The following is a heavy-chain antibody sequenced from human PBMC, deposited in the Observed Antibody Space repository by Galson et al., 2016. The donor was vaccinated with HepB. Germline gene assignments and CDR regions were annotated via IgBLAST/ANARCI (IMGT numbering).Heavy chain of an antibody. J-gene: IGHJ6*04. Sequence: SLRLSCAASGFTLSNYDTNWVRQAPGKGLEWVSDIKASDDTTHYADSVKGRFTISRDSYRNTVSLQMNSLRAEDTAVYFCAKVHSVYGSSWPYYYYYGLDVWGKGTTVTVSS. CDR3: AKVHSVYGSSWPYYYYYGLDV. V-gene: IGHV3-23*01. D-gene: IGHD6-13*01. CDR2: IKASDDTT. CDR1: GFTLSNYD.